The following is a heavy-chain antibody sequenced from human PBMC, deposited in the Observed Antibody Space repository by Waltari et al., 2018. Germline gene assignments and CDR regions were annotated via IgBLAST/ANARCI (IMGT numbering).Heavy chain of an antibody. CDR3: ARGYSSSSLYYYYGMDV. J-gene: IGHJ6*02. Sequence: QVQLVQSGAEVKKPGASVKVSCKASGYTFTSYDINWVRQATGQGLEWMGWTKPNSGKTGYAQNVQGRVTITRNTSISTAYMELSSLRSEDTAVYYCARGYSSSSLYYYYGMDVWGQGTTVTVSS. D-gene: IGHD6-6*01. CDR2: TKPNSGKT. CDR1: GYTFTSYD. V-gene: IGHV1-8*03.